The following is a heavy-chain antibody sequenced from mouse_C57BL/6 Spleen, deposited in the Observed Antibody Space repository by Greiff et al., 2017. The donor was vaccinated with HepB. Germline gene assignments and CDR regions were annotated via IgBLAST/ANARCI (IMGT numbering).Heavy chain of an antibody. CDR2: IDPETGGT. Sequence: VQLKQSGAELVRPGASVTLSCKASGYTFTDYEMHWVKQTPVHGLEWIGAIDPETGGTAYNQKFKGKAILTADKSSSTAYMELRSLTSEDSAVYYCTRWYGSSPYFDYWGQGTTLTVSS. CDR1: GYTFTDYE. CDR3: TRWYGSSPYFDY. J-gene: IGHJ2*01. D-gene: IGHD1-1*01. V-gene: IGHV1-15*01.